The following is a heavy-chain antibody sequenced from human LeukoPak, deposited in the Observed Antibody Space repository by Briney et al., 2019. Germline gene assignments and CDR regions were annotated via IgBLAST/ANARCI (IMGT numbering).Heavy chain of an antibody. CDR1: GGSISNYY. CDR2: INHSGST. CDR3: ARGRWDYVWGSYRYYFDY. D-gene: IGHD3-16*02. V-gene: IGHV4-34*01. Sequence: PSETLSLTCTVSGGSISNYYWSWIRQPPGKGLEWIGEINHSGSTNYNPSLKSRVTISVDTSKNQFSLKLSSVTAADTAVYYCARGRWDYVWGSYRYYFDYWGQGTLVTVSS. J-gene: IGHJ4*02.